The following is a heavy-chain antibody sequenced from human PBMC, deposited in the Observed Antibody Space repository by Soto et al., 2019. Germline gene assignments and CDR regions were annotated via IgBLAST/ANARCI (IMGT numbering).Heavy chain of an antibody. CDR2: INPHSGDT. CDR3: ARQGEPSISTRDSYGMDV. V-gene: IGHV1-2*02. D-gene: IGHD3-16*01. J-gene: IGHJ6*02. CDR1: GYTLINYY. Sequence: GASVKVSCKSSGYTLINYYVHWVRQAPGQGLEWMGWINPHSGDTNYAQKFQGRVTMTRDTSISTVFVDLSRLTSDDTALYFCARQGEPSISTRDSYGMDVWGQGPSVTV.